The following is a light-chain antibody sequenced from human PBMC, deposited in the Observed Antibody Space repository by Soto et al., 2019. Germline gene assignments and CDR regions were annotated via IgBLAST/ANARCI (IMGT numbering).Light chain of an antibody. CDR1: QSVSNN. CDR2: AAS. V-gene: IGKV3-15*01. CDR3: QQYNNWPPLT. Sequence: EIVMSQSPATLSVSPGERATLSCRASQSVSNNLAWYQQKPGQAPRLLIYAASTRATGIPARFSGSGSATEFTLTISSLQSGDFAVYYCQQYNNWPPLTFGGGTKVEIK. J-gene: IGKJ4*01.